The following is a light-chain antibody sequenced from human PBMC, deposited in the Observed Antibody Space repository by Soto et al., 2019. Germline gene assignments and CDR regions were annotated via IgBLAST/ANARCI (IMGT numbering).Light chain of an antibody. CDR2: ASS. CDR3: QKYNTAPQT. J-gene: IGKJ1*01. V-gene: IGKV1-27*01. Sequence: DLQMTQSPSSLSASVRDRVTITCRASQGISDHLAWYQQKPWKVPHLLIYASSTLHSGVPSRFSGGGSGTDFTLTKSSLQPEEVAPEYCQKYNTAPQTFGQGNKVELK. CDR1: QGISDH.